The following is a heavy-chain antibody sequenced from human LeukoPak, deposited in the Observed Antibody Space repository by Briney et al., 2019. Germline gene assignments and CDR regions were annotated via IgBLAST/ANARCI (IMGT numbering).Heavy chain of an antibody. Sequence: GGSLRLPCAAAGFTFSSYSMNWVRQAPGKVLEWVSSISSSSSYIYYADSVKGRFTISRDNAKNSLYLQMNSLRAEGTVVYYCARAGYYYDSSGPLDYWGQGTMVTVSS. V-gene: IGHV3-21*01. CDR1: GFTFSSYS. CDR2: ISSSSSYI. D-gene: IGHD3-22*01. J-gene: IGHJ4*02. CDR3: ARAGYYYDSSGPLDY.